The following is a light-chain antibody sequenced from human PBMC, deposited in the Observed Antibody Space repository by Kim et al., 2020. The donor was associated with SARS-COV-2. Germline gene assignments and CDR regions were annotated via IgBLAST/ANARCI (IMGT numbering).Light chain of an antibody. J-gene: IGKJ3*01. CDR3: QQYGSSPPRFT. CDR2: GTS. Sequence: GKRSTLSRRDSQSLSSSYLAWYQQNPDQAPRLLIYGTSSRATGIPDRFSGSGSVTDFTLTISRLEPEDFAVYYCQQYGSSPPRFTFGPGTKVDIK. V-gene: IGKV3-20*01. CDR1: QSLSSSY.